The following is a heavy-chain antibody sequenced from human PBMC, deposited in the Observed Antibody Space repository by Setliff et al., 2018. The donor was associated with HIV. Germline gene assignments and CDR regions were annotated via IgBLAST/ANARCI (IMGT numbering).Heavy chain of an antibody. CDR2: ISSTGGRI. J-gene: IGHJ4*02. D-gene: IGHD3-22*01. CDR3: AKGPYPDSSGYHYHVDS. Sequence: AGGSLRLSCATSGFRFHDYAMHWVRQAPGKGLEWVSGISSTGGRIGYADSVKGRFTISRDEVTHSLHLYLNSLRPEDTALYYCAKGPYPDSSGYHYHVDSWGQGTLVTVSS. V-gene: IGHV3-9*01. CDR1: GFRFHDYA.